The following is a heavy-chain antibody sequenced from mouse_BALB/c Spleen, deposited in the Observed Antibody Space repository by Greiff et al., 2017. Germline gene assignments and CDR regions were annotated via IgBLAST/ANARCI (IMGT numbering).Heavy chain of an antibody. V-gene: IGHV5-17*02. J-gene: IGHJ4*01. CDR2: ISSGSSTI. CDR1: GFTFSSFG. Sequence: EVQLVESGGGLVQPGGSRKLSCAASGFTFSSFGMHWVRQAPEKGLEWVAYISSGSSTIYYADTVKGRFTISRDNPKNTLFLQMTSLRSEDTAMYYCARGTVVASYYAMDYWGQGTSVTVSS. D-gene: IGHD1-1*01. CDR3: ARGTVVASYYAMDY.